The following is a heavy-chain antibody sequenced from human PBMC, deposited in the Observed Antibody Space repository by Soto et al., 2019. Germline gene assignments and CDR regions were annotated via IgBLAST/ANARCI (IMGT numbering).Heavy chain of an antibody. V-gene: IGHV4-31*03. CDR1: GGSISSGGYY. D-gene: IGHD4-17*01. CDR3: ARDKPLGDYAPRKDTRLRYYYMDV. Sequence: SETLSLTCTVSGGSISSGGYYWSWIRQHPGKGLEWIGYIYYSGSTYYNPSLKSRVTISVDTSKNQFSLKLSSVTAADTAVYYCARDKPLGDYAPRKDTRLRYYYMDVWGKGTTVTVSS. CDR2: IYYSGST. J-gene: IGHJ6*03.